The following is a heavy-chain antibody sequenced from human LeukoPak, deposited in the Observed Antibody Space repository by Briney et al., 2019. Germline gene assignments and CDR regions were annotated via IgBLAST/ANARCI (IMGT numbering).Heavy chain of an antibody. Sequence: GGALMLGCSASGFTFIIDARSWGRQAPGKGLGLVSDISGSGGSTYYADSVKGRLTISRDNSQNTLYLQMNSLRAEDTAVYYCAKAVTMDYFDYWGQGTLVTVSS. J-gene: IGHJ4*02. CDR3: AKAVTMDYFDY. V-gene: IGHV3-23*01. CDR1: GFTFIIDA. CDR2: ISGSGGST. D-gene: IGHD4-17*01.